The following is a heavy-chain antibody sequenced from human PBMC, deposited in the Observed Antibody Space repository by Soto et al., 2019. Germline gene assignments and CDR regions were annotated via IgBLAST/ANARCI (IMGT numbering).Heavy chain of an antibody. D-gene: IGHD5-18*01. Sequence: GGSLRLPCAAAGFTFSNAWMSWVRPAPGKGLEWVGRIKSKTDGGTTDYAAPVKGRFTISRDDSKNTLYLQMNSLKTEDTAVYYCTTDPPRYSYGFGFDYWGQGTLVTVSS. V-gene: IGHV3-15*01. CDR3: TTDPPRYSYGFGFDY. J-gene: IGHJ4*02. CDR1: GFTFSNAW. CDR2: IKSKTDGGTT.